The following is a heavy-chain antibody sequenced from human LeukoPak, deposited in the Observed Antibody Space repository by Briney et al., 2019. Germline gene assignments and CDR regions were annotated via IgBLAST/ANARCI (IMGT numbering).Heavy chain of an antibody. V-gene: IGHV3-21*01. CDR2: ISSSSSYI. J-gene: IGHJ4*02. Sequence: GGSLRLSCSASGFTFSSYPMHWVRQAPGKGLEWVSCISSSSSYIYYTDSVKGRFTISRDNAKNSLTLQMNSLRAEDTAVYYCARDLKYYDSSGFDYWGQGTLVTVSS. CDR3: ARDLKYYDSSGFDY. CDR1: GFTFSSYP. D-gene: IGHD3-22*01.